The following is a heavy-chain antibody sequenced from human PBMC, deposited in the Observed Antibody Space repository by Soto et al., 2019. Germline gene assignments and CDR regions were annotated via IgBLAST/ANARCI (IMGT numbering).Heavy chain of an antibody. Sequence: PSETLSLTCTVSCGSISSSSDYWGWIRQPPGKGLEWIASIYYSGITYYNPSLKSRVTMSVDTSKNQFSLKLRSVTAADTAVYYCARQVRHIVVVTAILGWFDPWGQGTLVTVSS. CDR1: CGSISSSSDY. V-gene: IGHV4-39*01. D-gene: IGHD2-21*02. J-gene: IGHJ5*02. CDR3: ARQVRHIVVVTAILGWFDP. CDR2: IYYSGIT.